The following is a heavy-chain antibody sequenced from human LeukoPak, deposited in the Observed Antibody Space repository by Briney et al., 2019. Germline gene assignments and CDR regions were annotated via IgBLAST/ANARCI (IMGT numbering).Heavy chain of an antibody. Sequence: GASVKVSCKVSGYTLTELSMHWVRQAPGKGLEWMGGFDPEDGETIYAQKFQGRVTMTEDTSTDTAYMELSSLRSEDTAVYYCAIPYCSSTSCYVESWFDPWGQGTLVTVSS. CDR2: FDPEDGET. V-gene: IGHV1-24*01. D-gene: IGHD2-2*01. J-gene: IGHJ5*02. CDR3: AIPYCSSTSCYVESWFDP. CDR1: GYTLTELS.